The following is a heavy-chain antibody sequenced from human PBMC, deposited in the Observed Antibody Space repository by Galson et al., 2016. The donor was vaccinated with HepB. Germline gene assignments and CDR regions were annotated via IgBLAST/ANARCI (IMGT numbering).Heavy chain of an antibody. CDR1: GFTFNTYA. D-gene: IGHD1-14*01. CDR2: LSASGGAT. J-gene: IGHJ4*02. V-gene: IGHV3-23*01. CDR3: TKRYMTNTCHNADDF. Sequence: SLRLSCAASGFTFNTYAMSWVRQAPGKGLEWVSTLSASGGATYYSDSVKGRFTISRDDSKSTLYLRMDSLRVEDTATYHCTKRYMTNTCHNADDFWGQGTLVTVSS.